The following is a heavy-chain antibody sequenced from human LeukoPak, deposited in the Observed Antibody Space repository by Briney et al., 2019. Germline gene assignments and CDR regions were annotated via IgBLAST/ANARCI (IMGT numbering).Heavy chain of an antibody. D-gene: IGHD3-22*01. CDR1: GGSFSGYY. J-gene: IGHJ4*02. CDR2: INHSGST. CDR3: ARGRYYDSSGLDY. Sequence: SETLSLTCAVYGGSFSGYYWSWIRQPPGKGLEWIGEINHSGSTNYNPSLKSRATISVDTSKNQFSLKLSSVTAADTAVYYCARGRYYDSSGLDYWGQGTLVTVSS. V-gene: IGHV4-34*01.